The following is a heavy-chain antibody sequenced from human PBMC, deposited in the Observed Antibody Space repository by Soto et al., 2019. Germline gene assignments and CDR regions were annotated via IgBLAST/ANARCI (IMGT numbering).Heavy chain of an antibody. J-gene: IGHJ6*02. CDR1: GGSLSSGSYY. V-gene: IGHV4-31*03. CDR3: ARDSVAAAGALGYYYGMDV. Sequence: SETLSLTCTFSGGSLSSGSYYLSWIRPHPGKGLEWIGYIYYSGSTYYNPSLKSRVTISVDTSKNQFSPKLSSVTAADTAVYYCARDSVAAAGALGYYYGMDVWGQGTTVTVSS. D-gene: IGHD6-13*01. CDR2: IYYSGST.